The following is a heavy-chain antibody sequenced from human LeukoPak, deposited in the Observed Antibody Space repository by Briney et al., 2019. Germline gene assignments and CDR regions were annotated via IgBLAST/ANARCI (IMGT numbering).Heavy chain of an antibody. D-gene: IGHD3-22*01. CDR3: ARGRHYYDSSVNRGADY. V-gene: IGHV3-48*01. Sequence: GGSLRLSCAASGFSFYTYSMDWVRQAPGKGLEWVSYISSSTTTMLYADSVKGRFTISRDNAKNSLYLQMDSLRVEDTAVYYCARGRHYYDSSVNRGADYWGQGTLVTVSS. CDR2: ISSSTTTM. CDR1: GFSFYTYS. J-gene: IGHJ4*02.